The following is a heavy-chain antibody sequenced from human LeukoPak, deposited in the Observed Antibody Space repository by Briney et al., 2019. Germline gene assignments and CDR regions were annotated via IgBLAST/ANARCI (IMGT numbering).Heavy chain of an antibody. Sequence: GRSLRLSCAASGFTFSSYAMHWVRQAPGKGLEWVAVISYDGSNKYYADSVKGRFTISRDNPKNTLYLQMNSLRAEDTAVYYCAREHDYGDYGTFDYWGQGTLVTVSS. CDR3: AREHDYGDYGTFDY. CDR1: GFTFSSYA. D-gene: IGHD4-17*01. CDR2: ISYDGSNK. J-gene: IGHJ4*02. V-gene: IGHV3-30*04.